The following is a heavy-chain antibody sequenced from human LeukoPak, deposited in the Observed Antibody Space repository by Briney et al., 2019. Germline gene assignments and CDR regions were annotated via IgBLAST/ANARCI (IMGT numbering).Heavy chain of an antibody. CDR3: AREAGPAYCSTTSCLNWVDP. V-gene: IGHV3-33*01. D-gene: IGHD2-2*01. Sequence: PWGTLSLSCAASGFSFSSYGMHWVRQAPGKGLEWVAVIWYDGSNKYNAVSVMGRLTISRDNSKHTLYLQMNSLRAQDTAVYYCAREAGPAYCSTTSCLNWVDPLGQATKVTVSS. J-gene: IGHJ5*02. CDR2: IWYDGSNK. CDR1: GFSFSSYG.